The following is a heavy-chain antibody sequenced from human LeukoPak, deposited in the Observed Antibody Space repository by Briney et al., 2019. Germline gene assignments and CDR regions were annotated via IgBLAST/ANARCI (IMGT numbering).Heavy chain of an antibody. J-gene: IGHJ4*02. V-gene: IGHV3-23*01. Sequence: GRSLIPSSAASGLTFSSDAMSWVRQAPGKGLEWVSAISGSGGSTYYADSVKGRFTISRDNSKNTLYLQMNSLRAEDTAVYYCATPLGYWGQGTLVTVSS. CDR3: ATPLGY. CDR1: GLTFSSDA. CDR2: ISGSGGST.